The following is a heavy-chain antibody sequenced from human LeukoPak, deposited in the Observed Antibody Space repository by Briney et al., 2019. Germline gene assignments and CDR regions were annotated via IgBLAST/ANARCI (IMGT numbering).Heavy chain of an antibody. D-gene: IGHD4-17*01. CDR3: ARVSMTTVTFDY. V-gene: IGHV4-30-2*01. J-gene: IGHJ4*02. CDR2: IYHSGST. Sequence: SQTLSLTCAVSGGSISSGGYSWSWIRQPPGTGLEWIGYIYHSGSTYYNPSLKSRVTISVDRSKNQFSLKLSSVTAADTAVYYCARVSMTTVTFDYWGQGTLVTVSS. CDR1: GGSISSGGYS.